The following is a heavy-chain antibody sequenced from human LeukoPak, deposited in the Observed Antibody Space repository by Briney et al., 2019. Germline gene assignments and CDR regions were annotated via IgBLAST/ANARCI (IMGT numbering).Heavy chain of an antibody. J-gene: IGHJ4*02. V-gene: IGHV3-30*04. D-gene: IGHD2-15*01. CDR2: ISYDGSIN. Sequence: PGRSLRLSCAASGFTFNSYAVHWVRQAPGKGLEWVAVISYDGSINLYAASVKGRFTISRDNSKNTLYMQMNSLRADDTALYFCARDRRYCSGGSCYFDYFFDYWGQGTLVTVSS. CDR1: GFTFNSYA. CDR3: ARDRRYCSGGSCYFDYFFDY.